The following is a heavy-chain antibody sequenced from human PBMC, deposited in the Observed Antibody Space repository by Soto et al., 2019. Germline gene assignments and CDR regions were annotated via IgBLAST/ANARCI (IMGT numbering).Heavy chain of an antibody. J-gene: IGHJ4*02. CDR2: MTGSGGDI. CDR3: AKDAVYNDGLWLVAN. V-gene: IGHV3-23*01. D-gene: IGHD5-12*01. CDR1: GFSFSRYA. Sequence: EVQLLESGGGLVQPGGSLRLSCAASGFSFSRYAMMWVRQAPGKGQEWVAGMTGSGGDIRYADSVKGRFTISKDNSKNTLYLQMKSLRAEDTAIYYCAKDAVYNDGLWLVANWGQGTLVTVSS.